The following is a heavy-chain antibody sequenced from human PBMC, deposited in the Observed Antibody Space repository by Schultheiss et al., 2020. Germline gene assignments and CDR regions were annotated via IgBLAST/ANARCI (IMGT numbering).Heavy chain of an antibody. V-gene: IGHV3-30*03. CDR1: GFSFSFYG. D-gene: IGHD6-19*01. CDR2: ISYDGNDK. Sequence: GGSLRLSCVVSGFSFSFYGMYWVRQAPGKGLEWVAGISYDGNDKYYADSVKGRFTFSRDNSKNTLYLQMNSLRAEDTAVYYCARDAYSSGWYGGNDYWGQGTLVTVS. J-gene: IGHJ4*02. CDR3: ARDAYSSGWYGGNDY.